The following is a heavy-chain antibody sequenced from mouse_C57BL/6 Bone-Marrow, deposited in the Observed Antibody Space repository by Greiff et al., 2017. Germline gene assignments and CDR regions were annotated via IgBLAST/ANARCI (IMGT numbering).Heavy chain of an antibody. D-gene: IGHD3-2*02. V-gene: IGHV1-64*01. J-gene: IGHJ2*01. CDR3: ATGQLRLQNYFDY. CDR2: IHPNSGST. Sequence: VQLQQPGAELVKPGASVKLSCKASGYTFTSYWMHWVKQRPGQGLEWIGMIHPNSGSTNYNEKFKSKATLTVDKSSSTAYMQLSSLTSEDSAVYYCATGQLRLQNYFDYWGQGTTLTVSS. CDR1: GYTFTSYW.